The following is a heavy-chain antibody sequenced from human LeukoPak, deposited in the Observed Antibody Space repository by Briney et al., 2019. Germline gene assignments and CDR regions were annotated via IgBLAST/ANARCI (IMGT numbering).Heavy chain of an antibody. D-gene: IGHD3-9*01. CDR1: GFTFSSYA. CDR2: ISGSGGST. J-gene: IGHJ4*02. Sequence: GGSLRLSCAASGFTFSSYAMSWVRQAPGKGLEWVSAISGSGGSTYYADSVKGRFTISRDNSKNTLYLQMNSLRAEDTAVYYCARDSTYYDILTGVYWGQGTLVTVSS. V-gene: IGHV3-23*01. CDR3: ARDSTYYDILTGVY.